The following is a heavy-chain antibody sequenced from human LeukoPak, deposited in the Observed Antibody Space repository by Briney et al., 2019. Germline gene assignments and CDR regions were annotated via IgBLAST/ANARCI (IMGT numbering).Heavy chain of an antibody. V-gene: IGHV3-53*05. CDR3: AKDPTSVWGSQPFDY. Sequence: GGSLRLSCAASGFTVSSNYMSWVRQAPGKGLEWVSVTYSGSDTYYADSVKGRFTISRDNSKNSLYLQMNSLGAEDTALYYCAKDPTSVWGSQPFDYWGQGTLVIVSS. CDR1: GFTVSSNY. J-gene: IGHJ4*02. D-gene: IGHD3-16*01. CDR2: TYSGSDT.